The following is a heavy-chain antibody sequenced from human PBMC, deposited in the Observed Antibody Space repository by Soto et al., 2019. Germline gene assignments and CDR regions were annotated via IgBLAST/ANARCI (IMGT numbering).Heavy chain of an antibody. CDR2: IRSKAYGGTT. Sequence: GGSLRLSCTASGFTFGDYAMSWVRQAPGKGLEWVGFIRSKAYGGTTEYAASVKGRFTISRDDSKSIAYLQMNSLRAEDTAVYYCAKCQGTYYYGMDVWGQGTTVTVSS. J-gene: IGHJ6*02. CDR3: AKCQGTYYYGMDV. V-gene: IGHV3-49*04. D-gene: IGHD1-1*01. CDR1: GFTFGDYA.